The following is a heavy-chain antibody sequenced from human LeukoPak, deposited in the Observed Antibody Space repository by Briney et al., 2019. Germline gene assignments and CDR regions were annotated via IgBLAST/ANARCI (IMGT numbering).Heavy chain of an antibody. J-gene: IGHJ4*02. CDR1: GGTFSSYA. V-gene: IGHV1-69*13. CDR3: ARVGAKSVFTFDY. CDR2: IIPIFGTA. Sequence: ASVTVSCKASGGTFSSYAISWVRQAPGQGLEWMGGIIPIFGTANYAQKFQGRVTIAADESTSTAYMELSSLRSEDTAVYYCARVGAKSVFTFDYWGQGTLVTVSS. D-gene: IGHD1-26*01.